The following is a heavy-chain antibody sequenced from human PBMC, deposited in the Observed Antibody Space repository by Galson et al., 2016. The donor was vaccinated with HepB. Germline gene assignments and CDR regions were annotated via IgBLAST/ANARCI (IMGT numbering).Heavy chain of an antibody. CDR3: ARAAGGDVVGGLKH. CDR1: GFNFKNFW. Sequence: ALRLSCAASGFNFKNFWMHWVRQAPGKGLVWVSRILGDNGTASYAGFVKGRFTVSRDYAKSTVYLEMRSLRDEDTAVYYCARAAGGDVVGGLKHWVQGTLVTVSS. CDR2: ILGDNGTA. V-gene: IGHV3-74*03. D-gene: IGHD1-26*01. J-gene: IGHJ4*02.